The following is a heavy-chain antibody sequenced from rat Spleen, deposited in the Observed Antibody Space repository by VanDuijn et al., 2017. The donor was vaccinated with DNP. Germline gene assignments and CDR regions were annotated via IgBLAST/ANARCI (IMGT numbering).Heavy chain of an antibody. CDR1: GFTFSTYW. J-gene: IGHJ2*01. CDR2: ITTSGDST. CDR3: TTESAGLRVWDY. V-gene: IGHV5-31*01. D-gene: IGHD1-4*01. Sequence: EVQLMETGGGLVQPGRSLKLSCVASGFTFSTYWMFWTRQVPGKGLEWVASITTSGDSTYSPDSVKGRFTISRDNAKSTLYLQMDSLRSEDTATYYCTTESAGLRVWDYWGQGVMGTVSS.